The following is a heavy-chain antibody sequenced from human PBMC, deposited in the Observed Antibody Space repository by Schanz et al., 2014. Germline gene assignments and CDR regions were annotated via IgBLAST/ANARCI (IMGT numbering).Heavy chain of an antibody. D-gene: IGHD5-12*01. V-gene: IGHV3-23*01. J-gene: IGHJ4*02. CDR2: ISGSGVST. CDR1: GFTFSTYA. CDR3: AKDPSHGGYDSYYDY. Sequence: EVQLLDSGGGLVQPGGSLRLSCAASGFTFSTYAMSWVRQAPGKGLEWVSAISGSGVSTYYADSVKGRFTISRDNSKNTLYLQMNSLRAEDTAVYYCAKDPSHGGYDSYYDYWGQGTLVTVSS.